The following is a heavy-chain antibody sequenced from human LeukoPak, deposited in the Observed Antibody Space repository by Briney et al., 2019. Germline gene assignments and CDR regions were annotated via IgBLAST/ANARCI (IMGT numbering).Heavy chain of an antibody. J-gene: IGHJ5*02. V-gene: IGHV4-39*07. CDR2: VYYSGST. Sequence: SETLPLTCTVSGGSISSRGFFWGWIRQPPGKGPEWIGSVYYSGSTYYNPSLKSRVTISVDTSKNHFSLKVSSVTAADTAVYYCARESWIQLTEYNWLDPWGQGALVTVSS. CDR1: GGSISSRGFF. D-gene: IGHD5-18*01. CDR3: ARESWIQLTEYNWLDP.